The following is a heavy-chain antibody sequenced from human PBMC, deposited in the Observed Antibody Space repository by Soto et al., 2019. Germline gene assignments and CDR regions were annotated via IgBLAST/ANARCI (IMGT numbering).Heavy chain of an antibody. CDR1: GFTFSTYA. J-gene: IGHJ4*02. D-gene: IGHD2-8*01. CDR2: LSGSADDT. CDR3: ATRPGGGVFGPLDY. Sequence: EVRLLESGGGLVQPGGSLRLSCVASGFTFSTYAMTWVRQAPGRGLEWVSLLSGSADDTYYADSVRGRFTISRDDSKNTLYLQINSLRAEDTALYYCATRPGGGVFGPLDYWGQGTLVTVSS. V-gene: IGHV3-23*01.